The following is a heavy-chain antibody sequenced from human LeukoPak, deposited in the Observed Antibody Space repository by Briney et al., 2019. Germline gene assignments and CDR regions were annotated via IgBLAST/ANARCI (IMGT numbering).Heavy chain of an antibody. V-gene: IGHV3-11*04. CDR3: AREKQRHCSSSSCYTEPDY. D-gene: IGHD2-2*02. CDR1: GFTFSDYY. Sequence: PGGSLRLSCAASGFTFSDYYMSWIRQAPGKGLEWVSYIGSSGSTIYYADSVKGRFTISRDNAKNSLYLQMNSLRAEDAAVYYCAREKQRHCSSSSCYTEPDYWGQGILVTVSS. CDR2: IGSSGSTI. J-gene: IGHJ4*02.